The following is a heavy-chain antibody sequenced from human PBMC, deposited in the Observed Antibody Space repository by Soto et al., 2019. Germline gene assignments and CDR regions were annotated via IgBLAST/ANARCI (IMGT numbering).Heavy chain of an antibody. Sequence: QVQLQESGPGLVKPSQTLSLTCTVSGGSISSGGYYWSWIRQHPGKGLGWIGYIYYSGSTYYNPSLKSRVTISVDTSKNQFSLKLSSVTAADTAVYYCARLQPSIAAALDYWGQGTLVTVSS. CDR1: GGSISSGGYY. CDR3: ARLQPSIAAALDY. V-gene: IGHV4-31*03. CDR2: IYYSGST. D-gene: IGHD6-13*01. J-gene: IGHJ4*02.